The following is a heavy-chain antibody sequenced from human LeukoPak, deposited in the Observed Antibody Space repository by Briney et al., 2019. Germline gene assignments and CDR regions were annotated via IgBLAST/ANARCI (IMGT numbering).Heavy chain of an antibody. CDR1: GFTVSSNY. CDR3: ASTIFGVVYYYYMDV. CDR2: IYSGGST. Sequence: GGSLRLSCAASGFTVSSNYMGWVRQAPGKGLEWGSVIYSGGSTYYADSVKGRFTISRDNSKNTLYLQMNSLRAEDTAVYYCASTIFGVVYYYYMDVWGKGTTVTVSS. D-gene: IGHD3-3*01. J-gene: IGHJ6*03. V-gene: IGHV3-53*01.